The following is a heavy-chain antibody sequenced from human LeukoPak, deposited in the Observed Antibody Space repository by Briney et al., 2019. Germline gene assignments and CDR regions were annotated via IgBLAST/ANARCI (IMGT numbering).Heavy chain of an antibody. CDR2: IKSKTDGGTT. Sequence: GGSLRLSCAASGFTFSNAWMSWVRQAPGKGLEWVGRIKSKTDGGTTDYAAPVKGRFTISRDDSKNTLYLQMNSLKTEDTAVYYRTTGGMLLWFGGESDYWGQGTLVTVSS. J-gene: IGHJ4*02. CDR1: GFTFSNAW. V-gene: IGHV3-15*01. CDR3: TTGGMLLWFGGESDY. D-gene: IGHD3-10*01.